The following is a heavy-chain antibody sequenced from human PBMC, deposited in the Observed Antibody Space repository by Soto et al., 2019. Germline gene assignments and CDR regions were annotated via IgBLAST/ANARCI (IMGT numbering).Heavy chain of an antibody. V-gene: IGHV4-30-4*01. CDR1: GGSISSGDYY. J-gene: IGHJ4*02. CDR2: IYYSGST. Sequence: QVQLQESGPGLVKPSQTLSLPCTVSGGSISSGDYYWSWIRQPPGKGPEWIRYIYYSGSTYCNPSPQSLVTISVDTATIPFSLKLASVTAADTDVYYWASNSYGYIFHDYWGQGTLVTVSS. CDR3: ASNSYGYIFHDY. D-gene: IGHD5-18*01.